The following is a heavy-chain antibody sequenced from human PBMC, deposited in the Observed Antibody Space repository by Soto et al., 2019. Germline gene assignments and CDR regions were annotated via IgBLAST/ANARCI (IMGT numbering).Heavy chain of an antibody. CDR3: ARGMIKFGGEETLFDY. V-gene: IGHV3-74*01. CDR2: INSDGSST. CDR1: GFTFSSYW. D-gene: IGHD3-16*01. Sequence: GGSLRLSCAASGFTFSSYWMHWVRQAPGKGLVWVSRINSDGSSTSYADSVKGRFTISRDNAKNTLYLQMNHPRAEEQAGLYCARGMIKFGGEETLFDYWGQGTLVTVSS. J-gene: IGHJ4*02.